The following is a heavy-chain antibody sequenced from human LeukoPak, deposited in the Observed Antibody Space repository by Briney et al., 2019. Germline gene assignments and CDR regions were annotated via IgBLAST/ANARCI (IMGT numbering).Heavy chain of an antibody. CDR3: AREDYSGYDFYDY. J-gene: IGHJ4*02. D-gene: IGHD5-12*01. CDR1: GFTFSTYF. Sequence: QPGGSLRLSCVASGFTFSTYFIHWVRQGPGKGLVWVSRIGSDGSSASSADSVKGRFTISRDKAKNTVLLQMYSLRVEDTAVYYCAREDYSGYDFYDYWGQGSLVTVSS. CDR2: IGSDGSSA. V-gene: IGHV3-74*01.